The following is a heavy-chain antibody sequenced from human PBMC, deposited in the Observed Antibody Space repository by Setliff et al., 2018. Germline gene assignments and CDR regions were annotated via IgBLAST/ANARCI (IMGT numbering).Heavy chain of an antibody. CDR3: ARLGAPASHDAFDI. D-gene: IGHD6-25*01. J-gene: IGHJ3*02. V-gene: IGHV5-51*01. CDR2: VFSGDSDT. Sequence: GESLTISCKGSGYRFTTYCIGWVRQMPGKGLEWMGIVFSGDSDTRYSPSFQGQVTMSADKSINTAYLQWSSLKASDTAMYYCARLGAPASHDAFDIWGQGTMVTVS. CDR1: GYRFTTYC.